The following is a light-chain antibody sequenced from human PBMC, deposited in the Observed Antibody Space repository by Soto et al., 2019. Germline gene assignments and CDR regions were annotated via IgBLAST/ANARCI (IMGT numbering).Light chain of an antibody. Sequence: QSVLTQPASVSGSPGQSITISCTGTSSDVGSYNYVSWYQQHPGKAPKLMIFEVSSRPSGVSDRFSGSKSGNTAYLTISGLQGEDEADYYCSSYTTSSTSVFGTGTKVTVL. CDR1: SSDVGSYNY. CDR3: SSYTTSSTSV. V-gene: IGLV2-14*01. J-gene: IGLJ1*01. CDR2: EVS.